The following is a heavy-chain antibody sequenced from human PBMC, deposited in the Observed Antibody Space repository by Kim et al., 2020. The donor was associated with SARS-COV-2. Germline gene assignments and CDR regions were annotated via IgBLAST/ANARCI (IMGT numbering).Heavy chain of an antibody. V-gene: IGHV1-3*01. CDR1: GYTFTNYA. CDR3: ATATTVTAYHFDY. CDR2: INAGNGNT. Sequence: ASVKVSCKASGYTFTNYAMHWVRQAPGQRLEWMGWINAGNGNTKYSQKFQGRVTITRDTSASAAYMQLSSLRSEDTAVYYCATATTVTAYHFDYWGQGTLVTVSS. D-gene: IGHD4-17*01. J-gene: IGHJ4*02.